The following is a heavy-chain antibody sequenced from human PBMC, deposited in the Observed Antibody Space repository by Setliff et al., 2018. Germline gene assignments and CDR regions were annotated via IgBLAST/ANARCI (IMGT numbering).Heavy chain of an antibody. V-gene: IGHV4-59*01. CDR1: GGSINNYH. Sequence: PSETLSLTCTVSGGSINNYHWNWIRQPPGKGLEWIGYVGYNGNTHYNPSLNSRVTMSEDTSRSQFSLKLTSVTTADTAVYYCALSDHYPFYYDYWGLGTLVTVSS. J-gene: IGHJ4*02. D-gene: IGHD3-3*01. CDR3: ALSDHYPFYYDY. CDR2: VGYNGNT.